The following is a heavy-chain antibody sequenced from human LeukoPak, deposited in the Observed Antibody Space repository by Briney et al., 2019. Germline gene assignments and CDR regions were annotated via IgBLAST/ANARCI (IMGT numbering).Heavy chain of an antibody. J-gene: IGHJ6*02. CDR2: IIPILGIA. V-gene: IGHV1-69*04. Sequence: ASVKDSCTASGGTLSGYAISWVRQAPGQGLEWMGRIIPILGIAKYAQKFQGRVTITADKSTSTAYMELSSLRSEDTAVYYCARDIYDILTGPRLSYGMDVWGQGTTVSVSS. D-gene: IGHD3-9*01. CDR3: ARDIYDILTGPRLSYGMDV. CDR1: GGTLSGYA.